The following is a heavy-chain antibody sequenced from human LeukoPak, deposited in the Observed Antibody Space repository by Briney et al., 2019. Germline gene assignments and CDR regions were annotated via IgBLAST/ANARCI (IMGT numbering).Heavy chain of an antibody. J-gene: IGHJ4*02. CDR3: ASSYGYYRTFDY. V-gene: IGHV3-21*01. CDR2: ISSSSSYI. Sequence: PGGSLRLSCAASGFTFSSYSMNWVRQAPGKGLEWVSSISSSSSYIYYADSVKGRFTISRDNAKNSLYLQMNSLRAEDTAVYYCASSYGYYRTFDYWGQGTLVTVSS. CDR1: GFTFSSYS. D-gene: IGHD3-22*01.